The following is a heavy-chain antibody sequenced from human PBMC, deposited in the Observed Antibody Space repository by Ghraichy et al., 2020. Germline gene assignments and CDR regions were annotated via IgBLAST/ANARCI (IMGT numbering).Heavy chain of an antibody. CDR3: ARVRSGYLVS. V-gene: IGHV3-66*01. J-gene: IGHJ4*02. CDR2: LYRDGSA. Sequence: GGSLRLSCAASGFFVDSSYMSWVRQAPGTGLEWISVLYRDGSAYYADLMKGRFTISRDSSKNTLYLDITSLREDDTAVYYCARVRSGYLVSWCQGALVTVSS. D-gene: IGHD3-22*01. CDR1: GFFVDSSY.